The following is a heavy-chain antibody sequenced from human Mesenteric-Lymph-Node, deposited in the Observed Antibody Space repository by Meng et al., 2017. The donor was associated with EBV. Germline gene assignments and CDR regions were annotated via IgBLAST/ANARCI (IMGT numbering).Heavy chain of an antibody. V-gene: IGHV3-21*01. CDR3: ARGASFFDY. D-gene: IGHD3-10*01. CDR1: GFTFSSYD. Sequence: EVQLVDSGRGPVKPGGSXRLSCAASGFTFSSYDMNWLRQAPGKGLEWVSSVRSSNTYIYYADSVKGRFTISRDNAKNSVYLQMNSLRDEDTAVYYCARGASFFDYWGQGTLVTVSS. CDR2: VRSSNTYI. J-gene: IGHJ4*02.